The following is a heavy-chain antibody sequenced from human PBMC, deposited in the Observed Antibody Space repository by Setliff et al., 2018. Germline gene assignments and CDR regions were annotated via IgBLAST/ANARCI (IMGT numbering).Heavy chain of an antibody. CDR3: ASGLERGY. CDR2: IKHDGSAK. V-gene: IGHV3-7*01. Sequence: GGSLRLSCAASGFTFSDYYMSWIRQAPGKGLEWVGNIKHDGSAKGYLDSVKGRFTISRDNANQSLYLQMNSLRAEDTAVYYCASGLERGYWGQGTLVTVSS. D-gene: IGHD1-1*01. J-gene: IGHJ4*02. CDR1: GFTFSDYY.